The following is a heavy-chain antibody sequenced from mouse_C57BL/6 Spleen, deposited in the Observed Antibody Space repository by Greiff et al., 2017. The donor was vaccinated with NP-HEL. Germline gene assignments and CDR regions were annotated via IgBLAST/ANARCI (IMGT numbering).Heavy chain of an antibody. CDR2: IYPGSGST. CDR3: ARGVWQLKGWFAY. D-gene: IGHD2-10*02. Sequence: VQLQQSGAELVKPGASVKMSCKASGYTFTSYWITWVKQRPGQGLEWIGDIYPGSGSTNYNEKFKSKATLTVDTSSSTAYMQLSSLTSEDSAVYYCARGVWQLKGWFAYWGQGTLVTVSA. V-gene: IGHV1-55*01. CDR1: GYTFTSYW. J-gene: IGHJ3*01.